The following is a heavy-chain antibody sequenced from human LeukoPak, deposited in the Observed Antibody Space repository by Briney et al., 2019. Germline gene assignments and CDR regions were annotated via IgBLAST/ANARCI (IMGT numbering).Heavy chain of an antibody. V-gene: IGHV3-66*01. CDR3: TRGHYSNTL. J-gene: IGHJ4*02. CDR2: IYSDGNT. Sequence: TGGSLRLSCAASGLIVSDKYMSWVRQAPGKGLEWISVIYSDGNTYYSDSVNRRFTISRDNSKNTLLLQMDSLRVEDTAVYYCTRGHYSNTLGGQGTLVTVSS. D-gene: IGHD6-13*01. CDR1: GLIVSDKY.